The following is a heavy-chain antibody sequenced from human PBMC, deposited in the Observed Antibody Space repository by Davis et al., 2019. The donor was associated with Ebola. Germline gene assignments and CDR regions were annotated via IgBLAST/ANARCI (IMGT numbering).Heavy chain of an antibody. CDR2: ISTYNGNK. J-gene: IGHJ4*02. Sequence: AASVKVSCKASGYTFTTYGISWVRQAPGQGPEWMGWISTYNGNKNYAQKFQGRVTMTTDTSTSTAYMELRSLTSDDTAVYYCARDWNTAMVSGLDYWGQGTLVTVSS. V-gene: IGHV1-18*01. CDR1: GYTFTTYG. D-gene: IGHD5-18*01. CDR3: ARDWNTAMVSGLDY.